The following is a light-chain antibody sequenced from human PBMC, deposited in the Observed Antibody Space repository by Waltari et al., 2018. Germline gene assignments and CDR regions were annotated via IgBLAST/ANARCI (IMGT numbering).Light chain of an antibody. CDR2: WAS. CDR3: QQYYSTPVT. J-gene: IGKJ1*01. V-gene: IGKV4-1*01. CDR1: PSLLYSYTNKNY. Sequence: DIVMTQSPAPLTVSLGARATITCKSPPSLLYSYTNKNYLAWYQQKPGQSPKLLIYWASTRDSGVPDRFSGSGSGTDFTLTISSLQAEDVAVYYCQQYYSTPVTFGQGTKVEMK.